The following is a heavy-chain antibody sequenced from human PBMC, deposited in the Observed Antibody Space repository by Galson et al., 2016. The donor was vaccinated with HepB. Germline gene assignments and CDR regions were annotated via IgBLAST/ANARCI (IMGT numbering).Heavy chain of an antibody. D-gene: IGHD3-10*01. CDR1: GFTFSRFA. CDR2: ISFDGSDQ. J-gene: IGHJ4*02. Sequence: SLRLSCAASGFTFSRFAMHWVRQAPGKGLEWVAAISFDGSDQYYADSVKGRFTISRDNSKNTLYLQMNSLTSEDTAVYYCASTPWLGGDYWGQGTLVTVSS. CDR3: ASTPWLGGDY. V-gene: IGHV3-30*04.